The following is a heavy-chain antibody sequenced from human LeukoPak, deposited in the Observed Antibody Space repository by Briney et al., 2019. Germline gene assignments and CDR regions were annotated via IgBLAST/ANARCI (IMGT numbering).Heavy chain of an antibody. V-gene: IGHV4-34*01. D-gene: IGHD4-17*01. J-gene: IGHJ3*02. CDR2: INHSGST. CDR3: ASDLVTVTKGFDI. CDR1: CASFSGYY. Sequence: TSETLSLTCAVYCASFSGYYWSWIRQPPGKGREWIGEINHSGSTNYNPSLKSRVTISVDTSKNQFSMKLSSVTTADTGVYYCASDLVTVTKGFDIWGLGTMVSVSS.